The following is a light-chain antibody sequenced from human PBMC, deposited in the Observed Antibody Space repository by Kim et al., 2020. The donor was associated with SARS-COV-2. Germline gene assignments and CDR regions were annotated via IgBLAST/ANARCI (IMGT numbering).Light chain of an antibody. J-gene: IGKJ2*01. CDR1: QSVSSW. CDR3: QQYDSHPYT. CDR2: KAS. V-gene: IGKV1-5*03. Sequence: DIQMTQSPSILSASVGDRVTITCRASQSVSSWLAWYQQKPGKAPKLLISKASSLEGGVPSRFSGRASGTEFTLTINTLQPDDFATYSCQQYDSHPYTFGQGTKLEI.